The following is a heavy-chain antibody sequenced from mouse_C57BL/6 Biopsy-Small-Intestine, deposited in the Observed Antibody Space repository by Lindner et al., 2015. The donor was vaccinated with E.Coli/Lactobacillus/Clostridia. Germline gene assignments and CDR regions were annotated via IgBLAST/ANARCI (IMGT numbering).Heavy chain of an antibody. CDR1: GYSFTGYY. D-gene: IGHD1-3*01. J-gene: IGHJ4*01. Sequence: VQLQESGPELVKPGASVKISCKASGYSFTGYYIDWVKRSPGKNLEWIGYIYPFNAETSYNQKFKGKATLTVDKSSSTVNMQLNSLTSEDSAVYYCAREITGAMDYWGQGTSVTVSS. V-gene: IGHV1-42*01. CDR2: IYPFNAET. CDR3: AREITGAMDY.